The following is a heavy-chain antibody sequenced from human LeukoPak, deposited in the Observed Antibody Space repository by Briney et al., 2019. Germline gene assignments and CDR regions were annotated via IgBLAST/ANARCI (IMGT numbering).Heavy chain of an antibody. CDR2: MNPNSGNT. CDR3: ARVAQGWELHYFDY. V-gene: IGHV1-8*01. J-gene: IGHJ4*02. D-gene: IGHD1-26*01. CDR1: GYTFTSYD. Sequence: ASVKVSCKASGYTFTSYDINWVRQATGQGLEWMGWMNPNSGNTGYAQKFQGRVTMTRNTSISTAYMELSSLRSEDTAVYYCARVAQGWELHYFDYWGQGTLVTVSS.